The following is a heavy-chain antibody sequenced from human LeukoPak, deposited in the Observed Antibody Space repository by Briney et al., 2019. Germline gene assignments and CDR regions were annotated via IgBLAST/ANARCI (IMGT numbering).Heavy chain of an antibody. V-gene: IGHV3-30*02. CDR3: AKALYSSGPDAFDI. D-gene: IGHD6-25*01. Sequence: GGSLRLSCAASGFTFSSYGMHWVRQAPGKGLEWVAMIRYDGRNKYYEESAKGRFTISRDNSKHTLYLQMNSLRTEDTAVYYCAKALYSSGPDAFDIWGQGTMVTVSS. J-gene: IGHJ3*02. CDR1: GFTFSSYG. CDR2: IRYDGRNK.